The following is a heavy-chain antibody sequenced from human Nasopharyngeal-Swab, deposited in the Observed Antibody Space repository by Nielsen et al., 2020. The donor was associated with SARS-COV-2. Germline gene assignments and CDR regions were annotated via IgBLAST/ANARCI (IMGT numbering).Heavy chain of an antibody. V-gene: IGHV4-34*01. Sequence: SETLSLTCAVYGVSFSGYYWSWIRQPPGKGLEWIGEINHSGSTNYNPSLKSRVTISVDTSKNQFSLKLSSVTAADTAVYYCARGPRGRRGHYGMDVWGQGNTVTVSS. CDR3: ARGPRGRRGHYGMDV. J-gene: IGHJ6*02. CDR1: GVSFSGYY. CDR2: INHSGST. D-gene: IGHD2-15*01.